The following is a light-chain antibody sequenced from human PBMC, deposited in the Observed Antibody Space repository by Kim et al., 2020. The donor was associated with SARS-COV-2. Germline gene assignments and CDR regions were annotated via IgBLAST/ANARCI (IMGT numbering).Light chain of an antibody. Sequence: SYELTQPPSVSVSPGQTASITCSGDKLGDKYACWYQQKPGQSPVLVIYQDNKRPSVIPERFSGSNSGNTATLTISGTQAMDEADYYCQAWDSSTEFGGGTQLTVL. V-gene: IGLV3-1*01. CDR2: QDN. J-gene: IGLJ2*01. CDR1: KLGDKY. CDR3: QAWDSSTE.